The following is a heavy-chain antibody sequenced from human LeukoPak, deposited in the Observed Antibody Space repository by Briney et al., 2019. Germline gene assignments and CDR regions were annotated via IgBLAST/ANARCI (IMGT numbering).Heavy chain of an antibody. CDR1: GFTFSSYW. D-gene: IGHD3-9*01. V-gene: IGHV4-59*05. Sequence: GSLRLSCAASGFTFSSYWMHWVRQPPGKGLEWVGSVYYGGTTHYNSCLKRRMTTSIDTSQNQVSLTLSSVTAAGTAVYYCARGLYDVSTRFWLHFDSWGHGTLVPVSS. CDR2: VYYGGTT. CDR3: ARGLYDVSTRFWLHFDS. J-gene: IGHJ4*01.